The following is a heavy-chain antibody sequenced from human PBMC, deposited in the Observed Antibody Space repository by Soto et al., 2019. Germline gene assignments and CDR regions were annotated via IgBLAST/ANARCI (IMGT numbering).Heavy chain of an antibody. D-gene: IGHD6-19*01. V-gene: IGHV4-59*01. CDR2: SYYTGVT. CDR1: GGSINSDS. J-gene: IGHJ4*02. CDR3: ARRSRSSSGWYFLDY. Sequence: QVQLQESVPGLVKPSETLSLTCTVSGGSINSDSWSWIRQSPGKPLEWIGYSYYTGVTKYNPSLKSRVTISVDTSQNQFSLKLTSVTAADTAVYYCARRSRSSSGWYFLDYWGQGTLVTVAS.